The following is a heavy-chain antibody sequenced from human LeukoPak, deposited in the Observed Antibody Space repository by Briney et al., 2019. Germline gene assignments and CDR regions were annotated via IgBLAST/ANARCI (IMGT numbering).Heavy chain of an antibody. D-gene: IGHD2-8*01. CDR1: GFPFSSYW. CDR2: IKQDGSKK. Sequence: GGSLRLSCVASGFPFSSYWMTWVRQAPGKGLEWVANIKQDGSKKSYVDSVKGRFTISRDNAKNPLYLQMNSLSADDTAVYYCAKDSRGSNVRAFDYWGQGILVTVSS. J-gene: IGHJ4*02. CDR3: AKDSRGSNVRAFDY. V-gene: IGHV3-7*03.